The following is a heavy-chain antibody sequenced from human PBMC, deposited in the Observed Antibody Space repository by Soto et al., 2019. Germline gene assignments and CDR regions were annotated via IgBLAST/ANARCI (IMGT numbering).Heavy chain of an antibody. CDR3: ARIRVVGILKYYFDI. CDR2: IFYTGTT. CDR1: GGPTSNSNYN. J-gene: IGHJ4*02. V-gene: IGHV4-39*01. Sequence: QQHLQESGPGLVKPSETLSLSCSVSGGPTSNSNYNWGWIRQPPGKGLEWIGNIFYTGTTYYSPSLKRRLTISVDTSENHFSLRLTSVTAADTAVYYCARIRVVGILKYYFDIWGQGIQVTVSS. D-gene: IGHD1-26*01.